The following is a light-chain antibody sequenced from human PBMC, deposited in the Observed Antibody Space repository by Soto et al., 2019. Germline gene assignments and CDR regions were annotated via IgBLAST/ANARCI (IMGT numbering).Light chain of an antibody. CDR1: QSVSNQ. V-gene: IGKV3-11*01. Sequence: EIVLTQSPVTLSLSPGERATLSCRASQSVSNQLAWYQQKPGQAPRLLIYDASRRVTGIPPRFRGSGSGTDFTLTLSSLEPEDFAVYYCQQRSNWPITFGQGTRLEIK. CDR2: DAS. CDR3: QQRSNWPIT. J-gene: IGKJ5*01.